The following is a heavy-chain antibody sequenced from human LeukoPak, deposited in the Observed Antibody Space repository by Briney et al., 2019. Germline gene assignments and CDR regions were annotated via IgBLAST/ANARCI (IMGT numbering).Heavy chain of an antibody. V-gene: IGHV3-7*01. D-gene: IGHD1-7*01. CDR1: ELTSSTSW. CDR3: VGWGISGITNH. J-gene: IGHJ4*02. Sequence: GGSLRLSCAASELTSSTSWMSWVRQAPGKGLEWVAQTKQDGSEEYYVDSVKGRFTTSRDKNSLFLQMNSVRAEDTAVYYCVGWGISGITNHWGQGTLVTVSS. CDR2: TKQDGSEE.